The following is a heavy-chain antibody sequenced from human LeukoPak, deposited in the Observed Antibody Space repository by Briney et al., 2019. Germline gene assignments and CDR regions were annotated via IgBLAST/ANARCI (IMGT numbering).Heavy chain of an antibody. V-gene: IGHV3-23*01. CDR3: AKSDDSSDYYPYYYYGMDV. CDR2: ISGSGGST. CDR1: GFTFSSYA. J-gene: IGHJ6*02. Sequence: GGSLRLSCAASGFTFSSYAMSWVRQAPGKGLEWVSAISGSGGSTYYADFVKGRFTISRDNSKNTLYLQMNSLRAEDAAVYYCAKSDDSSDYYPYYYYGMDVWGQGTTVTVSS. D-gene: IGHD3-22*01.